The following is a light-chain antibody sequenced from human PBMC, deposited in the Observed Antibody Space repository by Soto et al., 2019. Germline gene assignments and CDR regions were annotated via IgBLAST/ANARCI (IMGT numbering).Light chain of an antibody. CDR3: QQCGSSPS. J-gene: IGKJ1*01. CDR2: DTS. Sequence: EIVLTQSPGTLSLSPGERATLSCRASQSVSSSYLAWYQQKYGQAPRLLIYDTSSRATGIPDRFSGSGSGTDFTLAISRLEPEDFAVYYCQQCGSSPSFGQGTKVELK. CDR1: QSVSSSY. V-gene: IGKV3-20*01.